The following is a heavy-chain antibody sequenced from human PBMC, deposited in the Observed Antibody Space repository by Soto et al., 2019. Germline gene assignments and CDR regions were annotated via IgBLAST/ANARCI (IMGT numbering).Heavy chain of an antibody. V-gene: IGHV3-7*03. D-gene: IGHD3-22*01. Sequence: EVQLVESGGGLVQTGGSLRLSCAASGFTLRNYWMSWVRQAPGKGLEWVANIKQDGSEKYYVDSVKGRFTISRDNARNSLYLQMNSLRVEDTAVYFCAKDGPDDSSGYFSFDYWGQGALVTVSS. CDR1: GFTLRNYW. CDR3: AKDGPDDSSGYFSFDY. CDR2: IKQDGSEK. J-gene: IGHJ4*02.